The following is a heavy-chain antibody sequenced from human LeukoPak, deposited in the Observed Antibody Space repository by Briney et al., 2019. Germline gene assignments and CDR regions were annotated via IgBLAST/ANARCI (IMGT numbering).Heavy chain of an antibody. V-gene: IGHV3-30*04. CDR3: ARRGPLYCYGMDV. Sequence: GGSLRLSCAASGFTFSSYALHWVRQAPGKGLEWVAFISYDGSNKYYADSVKGRFTISRDNSKNTLYLQMNSLRAEDTAVYYCARRGPLYCYGMDVWGQGTTVTVSS. CDR1: GFTFSSYA. J-gene: IGHJ6*02. CDR2: ISYDGSNK.